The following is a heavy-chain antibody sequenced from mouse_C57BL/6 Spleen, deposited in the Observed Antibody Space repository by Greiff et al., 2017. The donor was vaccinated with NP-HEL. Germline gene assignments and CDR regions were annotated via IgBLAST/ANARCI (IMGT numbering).Heavy chain of an antibody. V-gene: IGHV1-62-2*01. CDR1: GYTFTEYS. CDR2: FYPGSGSI. J-gene: IGHJ3*01. D-gene: IGHD4-1*01. CDR3: AKQNWDDEFAY. Sequence: QVQLQQSGAELVKPGASVKLSCKASGYTFTEYSIHWVKQRPGQGLEWIGWFYPGSGSIKYNEKFKDKATLTADKSSSTVYMELSRLTSEDAAVYFCAKQNWDDEFAYWGQGTLVTVSA.